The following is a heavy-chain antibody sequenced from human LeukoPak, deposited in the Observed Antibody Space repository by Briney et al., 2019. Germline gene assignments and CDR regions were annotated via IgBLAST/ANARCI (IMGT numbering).Heavy chain of an antibody. CDR2: IHYSGSI. Sequence: SETLSLTCTVSGGSISSNSYFWGWIRQPPGKGLEWIGIIHYSGSIYYSPSLKSRLSISIDTSKNLFSLKLSSVTAADTAVYYCASQKTLVRGAIRLFDASDIWGQGTVVTVSS. V-gene: IGHV4-39*01. J-gene: IGHJ3*02. D-gene: IGHD3-10*01. CDR1: GGSISSNSYF. CDR3: ASQKTLVRGAIRLFDASDI.